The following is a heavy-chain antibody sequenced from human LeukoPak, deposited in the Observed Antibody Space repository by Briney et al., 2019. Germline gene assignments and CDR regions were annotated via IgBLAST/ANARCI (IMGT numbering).Heavy chain of an antibody. CDR1: GFTFSRYW. CDR3: ATPLDYYDSSGYHQGGD. D-gene: IGHD3-22*01. V-gene: IGHV3-7*03. J-gene: IGHJ4*02. Sequence: GGSLRLSCAASGFTFSRYWMTWVRQAPGKGLEWVANIKQDGSKKNYVDSVKGRFTISRDNAKNSLYLQMNSLRAEDTAVYYCATPLDYYDSSGYHQGGDWGQGTLVTVSS. CDR2: IKQDGSKK.